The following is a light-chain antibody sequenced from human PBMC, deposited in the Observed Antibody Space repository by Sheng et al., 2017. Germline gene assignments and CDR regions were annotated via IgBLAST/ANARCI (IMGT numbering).Light chain of an antibody. J-gene: IGLJ2*01. CDR1: GSDVGSGHF. Sequence: QSALTQPASVSGSPGQSIAISCTGTGSDVGSGHFVSWFQQFPGKVPKLVIYEDTKRPSGISTRFSGSKSGNTASLTISGLQAEDEADYYCWSFASGQTRLFGGGTKVTVL. CDR3: WSFASGQTRL. V-gene: IGLV2-23*01. CDR2: EDT.